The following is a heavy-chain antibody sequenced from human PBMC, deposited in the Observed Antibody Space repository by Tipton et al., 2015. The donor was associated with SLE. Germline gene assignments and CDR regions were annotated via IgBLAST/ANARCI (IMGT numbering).Heavy chain of an antibody. CDR2: IYYSGNT. V-gene: IGHV4-39*07. J-gene: IGHJ4*02. Sequence: TLSLTCTVSGGSISSSSYYWGWIRQPPGKGLEWIGSIYYSGNTYYNPSLKSRVTISVDKSKNQFSLKLSSVTAADTAMYYCARGVGADYWGQGTLVTVSS. CDR3: ARGVGADY. CDR1: GGSISSSSYY. D-gene: IGHD1-26*01.